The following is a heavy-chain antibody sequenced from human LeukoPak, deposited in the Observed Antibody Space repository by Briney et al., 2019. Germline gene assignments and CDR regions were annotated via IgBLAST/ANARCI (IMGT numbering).Heavy chain of an antibody. CDR3: ARGEGLFDY. J-gene: IGHJ4*02. V-gene: IGHV3-53*01. CDR2: IYSGGRT. CDR1: AFTFSSYA. Sequence: GGSLRLSCAASAFTFSSYAMAWVRQAPGKGLEWVSVIYSGGRTRYADSVKGRLTISRDNSKNTLCLQMNSLRAEDTAVYHCARGEGLFDYWGQGTLVTVSS.